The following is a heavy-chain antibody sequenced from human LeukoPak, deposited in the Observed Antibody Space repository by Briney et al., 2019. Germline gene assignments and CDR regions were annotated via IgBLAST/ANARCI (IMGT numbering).Heavy chain of an antibody. CDR2: ISGSGGST. Sequence: GGTLRLSCAASGFTFSSYGMSWVRQAPGKGLGWVSAISGSGGSTYYADSVKGRFTISRDNSKNTLYLQMNSLRAEDTAVYYCAKDLVAAAGNDWFDPWGQGTLVTVSS. D-gene: IGHD6-13*01. V-gene: IGHV3-23*01. CDR1: GFTFSSYG. CDR3: AKDLVAAAGNDWFDP. J-gene: IGHJ5*02.